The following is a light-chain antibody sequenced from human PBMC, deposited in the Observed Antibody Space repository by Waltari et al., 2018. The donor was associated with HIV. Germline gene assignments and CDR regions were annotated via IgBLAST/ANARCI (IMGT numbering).Light chain of an antibody. V-gene: IGLV2-8*01. CDR3: TSYAGSGEYV. CDR2: EGS. CDR1: SSDVGGYDY. Sequence: QSALTHPPSASGSPGQSVTISCTGTSSDVGGYDYVSWYQHHPGKVPRLIMYEGSKRPSWVPDRFSGFKSGNTASLTVSGLQAEVEADYYCTSYAGSGEYVFGTGTKVTVL. J-gene: IGLJ1*01.